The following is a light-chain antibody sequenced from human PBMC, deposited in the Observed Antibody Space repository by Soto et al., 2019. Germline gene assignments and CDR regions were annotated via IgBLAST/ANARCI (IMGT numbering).Light chain of an antibody. CDR3: QQRSNWPSIT. Sequence: DIVMTQSPDSLAVSLGERATINCKSSQSVLYSSNNKNYLAWYQQKPGQPPKLLIYWASTRESGVPDRFSGSGSGTDFTLTINSLEPEDSAVYYCQQRSNWPSITFGQGTRLEIK. J-gene: IGKJ5*01. V-gene: IGKV4-1*01. CDR2: WAS. CDR1: QSVLYSSNNKNY.